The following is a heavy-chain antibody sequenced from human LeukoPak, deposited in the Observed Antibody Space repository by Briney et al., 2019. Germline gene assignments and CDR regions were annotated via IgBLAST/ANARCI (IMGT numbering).Heavy chain of an antibody. V-gene: IGHV4-34*01. J-gene: IGHJ4*02. D-gene: IGHD3-9*01. Sequence: PSETLSLICAVYGGSFSGYYWSWIRQPPGKGLEWIGEINHSGSTNYNPSLKSRVTISVDTSKNQFSLKLSSVTAADTAVYYCARLSGYYDILTGYYSFCFDYWGQGTLVTVSS. CDR1: GGSFSGYY. CDR2: INHSGST. CDR3: ARLSGYYDILTGYYSFCFDY.